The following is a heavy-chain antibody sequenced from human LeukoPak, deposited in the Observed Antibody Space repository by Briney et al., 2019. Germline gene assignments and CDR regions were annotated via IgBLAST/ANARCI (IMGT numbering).Heavy chain of an antibody. J-gene: IGHJ5*02. CDR2: ISGGAFST. Sequence: PGGSLRLSCAASGFTFSSSAMTWVRQAPGKGLEWVSAISGGAFSTYYADSVRGRFTISRDNSKSTLSLQMNSLRAEDTAIYYCVAYRQVMLPFEAWGQGTLVTVSS. CDR3: VAYRQVMLPFEA. CDR1: GFTFSSSA. V-gene: IGHV3-23*01. D-gene: IGHD5-18*01.